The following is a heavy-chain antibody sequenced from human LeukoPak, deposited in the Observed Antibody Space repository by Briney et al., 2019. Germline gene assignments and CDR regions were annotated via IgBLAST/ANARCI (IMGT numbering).Heavy chain of an antibody. V-gene: IGHV4-38-2*01. CDR1: GCSISSGYY. D-gene: IGHD3-10*01. CDR3: GRGIPPRGGHFDY. Sequence: SETLSLTCAVSGCSISSGYYWGWIRQPPGKGLEWIGSIYHSGSTYYNPSLKSRVTISVDTSKNQFSPKLSSVTAADTAVYYLGRGIPPRGGHFDYWGQGTLVTVSS. CDR2: IYHSGST. J-gene: IGHJ4*02.